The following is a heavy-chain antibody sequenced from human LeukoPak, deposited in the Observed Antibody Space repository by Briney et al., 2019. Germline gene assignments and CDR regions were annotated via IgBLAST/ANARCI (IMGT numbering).Heavy chain of an antibody. D-gene: IGHD2-15*01. V-gene: IGHV4-4*07. Sequence: PSETLCLTCTVSGGSISSYYWSWIRQPAGKGLEWIGRIYTSGSTNYNPSLKSLVTMSVDTSKNQFSLKLSSVTAADTAVYYCARGYCSGGSCYPSGFDYWGQGTLVTVSS. CDR2: IYTSGST. CDR3: ARGYCSGGSCYPSGFDY. J-gene: IGHJ4*02. CDR1: GGSISSYY.